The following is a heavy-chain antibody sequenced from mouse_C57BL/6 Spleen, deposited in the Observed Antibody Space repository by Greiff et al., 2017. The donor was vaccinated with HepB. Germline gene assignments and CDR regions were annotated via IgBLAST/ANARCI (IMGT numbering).Heavy chain of an antibody. D-gene: IGHD2-3*01. CDR2: IWRGGST. CDR1: GFSLTSYG. Sequence: QVQLQQSGPGLVQPSQSLSITCTVSGFSLTSYGVHWVRQSPGKGLEWLGVIWRGGSTDYNAAFMSRLSITKDNSKSQVFFKMNSLQADDTAIYYCAKNGGGIDGYYFFDYWGQGTTLTVSS. J-gene: IGHJ2*01. V-gene: IGHV2-5*01. CDR3: AKNGGGIDGYYFFDY.